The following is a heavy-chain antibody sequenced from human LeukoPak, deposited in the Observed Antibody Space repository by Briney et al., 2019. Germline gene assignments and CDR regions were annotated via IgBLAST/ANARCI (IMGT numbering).Heavy chain of an antibody. V-gene: IGHV4-38-2*02. J-gene: IGHJ6*02. CDR1: GYSISSGYY. D-gene: IGHD6-13*01. CDR3: AREGQQGFAYYYYGMDV. CDR2: IYHSGST. Sequence: SETLSLTCTVSGYSISSGYYWGWIRQPPGKGLEWIGSIYHSGSTYYNPSLKSRVTISVDTSKNQFSLKLSSVTAADTAVYYCAREGQQGFAYYYYGMDVWGQGTTVTVSS.